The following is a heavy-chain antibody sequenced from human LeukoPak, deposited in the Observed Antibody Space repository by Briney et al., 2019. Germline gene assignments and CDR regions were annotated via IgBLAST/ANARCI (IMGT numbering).Heavy chain of an antibody. J-gene: IGHJ4*02. CDR3: ARNRDGLGL. CDR2: INADGTST. Sequence: GGSLRLSCAASGLTFSSDSMVWVRQAPGKGLVWVSYINADGTSTTYADSVKGRFTISRDSAKKTVYLQMNSLTSEDTAVYYCARNRDGLGLWGQGTLVTVSS. V-gene: IGHV3-74*01. D-gene: IGHD3-16*01. CDR1: GLTFSSDS.